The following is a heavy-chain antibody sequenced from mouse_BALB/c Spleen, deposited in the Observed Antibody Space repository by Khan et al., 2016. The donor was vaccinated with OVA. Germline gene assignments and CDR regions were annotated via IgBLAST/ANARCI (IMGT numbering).Heavy chain of an antibody. V-gene: IGHV1-7*01. J-gene: IGHJ2*01. CDR2: INPRSNYT. CDR3: ARDRIDY. Sequence: QVQLQQSGAELAKPGASVKMSCKASGYTFTSYWVHWVKQRPGKGLEWIGYINPRSNYTEYNQNFKDKATLTADKSSSTAYMQLRSLTSEDSAVYYCARDRIDYWGQGTTLTVSS. CDR1: GYTFTSYW.